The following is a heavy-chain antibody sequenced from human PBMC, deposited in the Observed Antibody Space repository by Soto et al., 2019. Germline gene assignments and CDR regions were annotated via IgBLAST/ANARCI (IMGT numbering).Heavy chain of an antibody. CDR1: GFAFDDYA. J-gene: IGHJ4*02. D-gene: IGHD1-7*01. CDR2: INWDSGSV. V-gene: IGHV3-9*01. CDR3: EKAEGFSLGGTTAPYFFDF. Sequence: VQLEESGGGLVQPGRSLRLSCAASGFAFDDYAMHWVRQDPGKGLEWVSGINWDSGSVAYADPVKGRFTISRDNAKNSLHLQMDSLTHEDTALYYCEKAEGFSLGGTTAPYFFDFWGPGAQVTVSS.